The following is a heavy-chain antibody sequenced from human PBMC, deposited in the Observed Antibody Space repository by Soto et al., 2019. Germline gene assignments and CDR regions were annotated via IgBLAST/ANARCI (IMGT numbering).Heavy chain of an antibody. CDR2: ISSSSSYI. CDR1: GFTFSSYS. Sequence: GGSLRLSCAASGFTFSSYSMNWVRQAPGKGLEWVSSISSSSSYIYYADSVKGRFTISRDNSKNTLYLQMNSLRAEDTAVYYCAEEMERPADYSFDYWGQGTLVTVSS. D-gene: IGHD3-3*01. J-gene: IGHJ4*02. CDR3: AEEMERPADYSFDY. V-gene: IGHV3-21*01.